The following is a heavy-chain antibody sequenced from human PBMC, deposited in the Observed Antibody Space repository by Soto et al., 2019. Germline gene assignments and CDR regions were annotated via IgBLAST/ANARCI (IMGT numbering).Heavy chain of an antibody. CDR2: ISYSGTT. D-gene: IGHD5-18*01. CDR1: GDSISSNNNY. Sequence: QVQLQESGPGLVKPSQTLSLTCTVSGDSISSNNNYWSWIRHTPGEGLEWIGFISYSGTTSYSPSLKSRVAISLDTSKNQFSLSLSSVTAADTAVYYCARGRGYSYGLDPWGQGTLVTVSS. CDR3: ARGRGYSYGLDP. V-gene: IGHV4-30-4*01. J-gene: IGHJ5*02.